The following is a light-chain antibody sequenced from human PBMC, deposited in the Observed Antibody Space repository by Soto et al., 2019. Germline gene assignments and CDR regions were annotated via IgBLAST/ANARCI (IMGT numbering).Light chain of an antibody. CDR3: MQGSYWPWT. Sequence: DVVVTQSPLSLPVTLVQPASISFSSIQFLVYSDGNTYLNWFHQRPGQSPRRLIYKVSNRDSGVPDRFSGSGSGTDFTLKISRVETEDVGVYYCMQGSYWPWTFGQGTKVDIK. CDR1: QFLVYSDGNTY. V-gene: IGKV2-30*01. CDR2: KVS. J-gene: IGKJ1*01.